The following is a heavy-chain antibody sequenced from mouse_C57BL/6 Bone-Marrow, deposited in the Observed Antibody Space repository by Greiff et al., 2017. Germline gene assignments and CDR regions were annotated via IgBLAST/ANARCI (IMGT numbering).Heavy chain of an antibody. CDR3: ARHGNWAWFAY. J-gene: IGHJ3*01. V-gene: IGHV1-62-2*01. CDR1: GYTFTEYT. D-gene: IGHD4-1*01. CDR2: FYPGSGSI. Sequence: QVQLKESGAELVKPGASVKLSCKASGYTFTEYTIHWVKQRSGQGLEWIGWFYPGSGSIKYNEKFKDKATLTADKSSSTVYLELSRLTSDDAAVYCCARHGNWAWFAYWGQGTLVTVSA.